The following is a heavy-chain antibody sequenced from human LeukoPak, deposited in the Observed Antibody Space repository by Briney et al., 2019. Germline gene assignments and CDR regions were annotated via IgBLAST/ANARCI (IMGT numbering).Heavy chain of an antibody. V-gene: IGHV3-21*04. CDR3: AKDIGRVRADYFDY. D-gene: IGHD1-26*01. CDR1: GFTFSSYS. CDR2: ISSSSSYI. Sequence: GGSLRLSCAASGFTFSSYSMNWVRQAPGKGLEWVSSISSSSSYIYYADSLKGRFTISRDNAKNSLSLQMNSLRAEDTALYYCAKDIGRVRADYFDYWGQGTLVTVSS. J-gene: IGHJ4*02.